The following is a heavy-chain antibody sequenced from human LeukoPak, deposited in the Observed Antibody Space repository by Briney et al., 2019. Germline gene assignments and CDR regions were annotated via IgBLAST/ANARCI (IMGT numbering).Heavy chain of an antibody. CDR3: ARDGGLTYCGGDCYSGDY. CDR1: GGSISSGSYY. D-gene: IGHD2-21*02. V-gene: IGHV4-61*02. J-gene: IGHJ4*02. CDR2: IYNSGSA. Sequence: PSETLSLTCTVSGGSISSGSYYWSWIRQPAGKGLEWIGRIYNSGSANYNPSLESRVTISLDTSKNQFSLKLSSVTAADTAVYYCARDGGLTYCGGDCYSGDYWGRGTLVTVSS.